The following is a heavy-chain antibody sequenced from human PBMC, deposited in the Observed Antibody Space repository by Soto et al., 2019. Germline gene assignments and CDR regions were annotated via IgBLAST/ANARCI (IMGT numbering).Heavy chain of an antibody. D-gene: IGHD6-19*01. CDR1: GFSFSTFD. Sequence: GGSLSLSCEASGFSFSTFDMSWVRQAPGKGLEWVSVISGRDDSTNYADSVKGRFTISRDSSQSMLYLQMNSLAVEDTALYYCVKGGWLDDFGQGTLVTSPQ. CDR3: VKGGWLDD. J-gene: IGHJ4*02. V-gene: IGHV3-23*01. CDR2: ISGRDDST.